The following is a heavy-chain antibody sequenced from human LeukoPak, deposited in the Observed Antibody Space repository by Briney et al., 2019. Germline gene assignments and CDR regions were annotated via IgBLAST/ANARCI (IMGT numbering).Heavy chain of an antibody. CDR1: GYSISSGYF. CDR2: IHHSGST. J-gene: IGHJ4*02. Sequence: PSETLSLTCAVSGYSISSGYFWGWIRQPPGKGLEWNGSIHHSGSTYYNPSLKSRVTISVDTSKNQFSLKLSSVTAADTAVYYCAREYGYSYGYGDYWGQGTLVTVSS. D-gene: IGHD5-18*01. CDR3: AREYGYSYGYGDY. V-gene: IGHV4-38-2*02.